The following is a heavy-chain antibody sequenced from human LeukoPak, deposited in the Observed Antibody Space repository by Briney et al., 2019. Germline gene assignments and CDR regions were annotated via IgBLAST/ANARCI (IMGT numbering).Heavy chain of an antibody. CDR1: GFTVSNNY. Sequence: GGSLRLSCAASGFTVSNNYMRWVRQAPGKGLEWVSLIYSGGGTYYADAVKGRFTISRDGSKNMLYLQMDSLRAEDTAFYYCARDPPAVAANTYGWGQGTLVTVSS. CDR3: ARDPPAVAANTYG. CDR2: IYSGGGT. V-gene: IGHV3-66*01. D-gene: IGHD6-6*01. J-gene: IGHJ4*02.